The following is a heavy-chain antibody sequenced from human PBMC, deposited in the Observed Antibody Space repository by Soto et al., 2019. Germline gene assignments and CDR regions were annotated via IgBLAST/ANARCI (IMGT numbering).Heavy chain of an antibody. CDR2: IDGPTTNT. D-gene: IGHD6-19*01. CDR1: GFTFAHYA. J-gene: IGHJ4*02. CDR3: VAWLSAHFDC. Sequence: GGSLRLSCAASGFTFAHYAMMWARQAPGRGLEWVSTIDGPTTNTHYIDSVKGRFFISRDNANNRVYLQMNGLRAEDTAVYYCVAWLSAHFDCWGRGTLVTVSS. V-gene: IGHV3-23*05.